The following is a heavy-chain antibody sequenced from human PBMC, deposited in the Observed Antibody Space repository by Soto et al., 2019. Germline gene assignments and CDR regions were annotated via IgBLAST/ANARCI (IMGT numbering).Heavy chain of an antibody. Sequence: QVQLVQSGAEVKKPGSSVKVSCKASGGTFSSYAISWVRQAPGQGLEWMGGIIPIFGTANYAQKFQGRVTISADESTSTAYMELSSLRSEYTAVYYCARDRGYSYGYSYYYYGMDVWGQGTTVTDSS. D-gene: IGHD5-18*01. CDR2: IIPIFGTA. CDR1: GGTFSSYA. V-gene: IGHV1-69*01. CDR3: ARDRGYSYGYSYYYYGMDV. J-gene: IGHJ6*02.